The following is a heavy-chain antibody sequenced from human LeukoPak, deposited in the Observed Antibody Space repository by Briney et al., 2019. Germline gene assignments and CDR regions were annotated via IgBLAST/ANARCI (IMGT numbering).Heavy chain of an antibody. Sequence: PSQTLSLTCTVSGGSISSGSYYWSWIRQPAGKGLEWIGRIYTSGSTNYNPSLKSRVTISVDTSKNQFSLKLRSVTAADTAVYYCARECYSNYGYYMDVWGKGTTVTVSS. J-gene: IGHJ6*03. CDR2: IYTSGST. D-gene: IGHD4-11*01. V-gene: IGHV4-61*02. CDR1: GGSISSGSYY. CDR3: ARECYSNYGYYMDV.